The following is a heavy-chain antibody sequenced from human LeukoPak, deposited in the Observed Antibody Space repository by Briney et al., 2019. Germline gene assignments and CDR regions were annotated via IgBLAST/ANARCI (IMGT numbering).Heavy chain of an antibody. CDR1: GYTFTGYY. V-gene: IGHV1-2*02. D-gene: IGHD6-13*01. Sequence: HVASVKVSCTASGYTFTGYYMHRVRQAPGQGLEWMGWINPNSGGTNYAQKFQGRVTMTRDTSISTAYMELSRLRSDDTAVYYCARVKGSSWYIDYWGQGTLVTVSS. CDR3: ARVKGSSWYIDY. J-gene: IGHJ4*02. CDR2: INPNSGGT.